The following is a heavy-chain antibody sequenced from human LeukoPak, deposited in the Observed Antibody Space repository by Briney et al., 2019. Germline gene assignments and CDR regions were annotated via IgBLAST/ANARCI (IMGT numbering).Heavy chain of an antibody. J-gene: IGHJ4*02. V-gene: IGHV3-23*01. D-gene: IGHD4-23*01. Sequence: GGSLRLFCAASGFTFTTYAMSWVRQAPGKGLEWVSTVSNSGVDTYYADSVRGRFTISRDNSRNTVFLQINSLRAEDTAVYYCAKSHSVAQRGYFDYWGQGTLVTVSS. CDR1: GFTFTTYA. CDR2: VSNSGVDT. CDR3: AKSHSVAQRGYFDY.